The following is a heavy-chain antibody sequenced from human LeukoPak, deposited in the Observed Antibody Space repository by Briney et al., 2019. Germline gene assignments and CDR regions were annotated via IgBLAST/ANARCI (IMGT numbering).Heavy chain of an antibody. J-gene: IGHJ4*02. CDR3: ARGPNSNWSGLDF. CDR2: ISPTGCTT. D-gene: IGHD6-6*01. CDR1: GFSFSEHW. V-gene: IGHV3-74*01. Sequence: PGGSLRLSCTASGFSFSEHWMHWARHLPGKGLVSVSLISPTGCTTSYADSVKGRFTVSRDNAKNTLYLQVNNLRADDTAVYYCARGPNSNWSGLDFWGQGTLLTVSS.